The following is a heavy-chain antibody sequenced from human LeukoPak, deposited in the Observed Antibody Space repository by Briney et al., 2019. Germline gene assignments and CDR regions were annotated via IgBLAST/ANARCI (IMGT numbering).Heavy chain of an antibody. V-gene: IGHV1-24*01. Sequence: GASVEVSCRVSGYSLSDLSIHWVRHVHGKGLEWMGGFEPEEGDHGETIFAQNFEGRLTLTEDTLTDTAYMEFLSLTSEDTGVYYCATDRLEIYALNIWGQGTMVTVSS. D-gene: IGHD1-1*01. CDR3: ATDRLEIYALNI. CDR2: FEPEEGDHGET. CDR1: GYSLSDLS. J-gene: IGHJ3*02.